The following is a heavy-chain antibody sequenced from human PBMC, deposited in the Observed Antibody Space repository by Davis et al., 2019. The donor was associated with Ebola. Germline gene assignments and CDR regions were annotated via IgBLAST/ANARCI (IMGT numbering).Heavy chain of an antibody. CDR2: IIPIFKAT. Sequence: SVKDSCKAAGDTFSSHTITWVRQAPGQGLQWIGGIIPIFKATYYAQKFQGRFTITADQSTNTVYMQLSSLRSDDTAVYYCARNDTASKWFDHWGQGTLVTVSS. D-gene: IGHD5-18*01. V-gene: IGHV1-69*13. CDR1: GDTFSSHT. J-gene: IGHJ5*01. CDR3: ARNDTASKWFDH.